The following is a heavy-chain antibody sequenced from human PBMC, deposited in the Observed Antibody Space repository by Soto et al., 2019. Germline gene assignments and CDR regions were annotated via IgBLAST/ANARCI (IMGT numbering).Heavy chain of an antibody. D-gene: IGHD1-26*01. CDR2: IYYSGST. CDR1: GGSISSGDYY. J-gene: IGHJ4*02. Sequence: QVQLQESGPGLVKPSQTLSLTCSVSGGSISSGDYYWSWIRQPPGKGLEWIGYIYYSGSTYYNPSHKSRVTISVDTSKNQFSLKLSSVTAADTAVYYCARVGMISGSYWVDYWGQGTLVTVSS. V-gene: IGHV4-30-4*01. CDR3: ARVGMISGSYWVDY.